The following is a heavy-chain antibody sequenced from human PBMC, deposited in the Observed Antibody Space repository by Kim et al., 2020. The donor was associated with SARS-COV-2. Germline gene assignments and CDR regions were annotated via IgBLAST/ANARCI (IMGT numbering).Heavy chain of an antibody. J-gene: IGHJ6*02. Sequence: GGSLRLSCAASGFTFSSYSMNWVRQAPGKGLEWVSYISSSGSTIYYADSVKGRFTISRDNAKNSLYLQMNSLRDEDTAVYYCARERLVGARRYYGMYIWGQGTTVTVSS. CDR1: GFTFSSYS. V-gene: IGHV3-48*02. CDR3: ARERLVGARRYYGMYI. D-gene: IGHD1-26*01. CDR2: ISSSGSTI.